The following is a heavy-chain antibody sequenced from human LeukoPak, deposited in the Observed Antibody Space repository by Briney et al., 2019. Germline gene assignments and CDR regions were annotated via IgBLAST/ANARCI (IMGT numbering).Heavy chain of an antibody. CDR2: ISGSGNTT. J-gene: IGHJ2*01. Sequence: SGGSLRLSCAASGFTVSSNYMSWVRQAPGKGLEWVSAISGSGNTTYFGDSVTGRFTISRDNSKNTVYLQMNSLSAEDTAVYYCAKGPAPYCSGERCYSPHWYFDLWGRGTLVTVSS. CDR3: AKGPAPYCSGERCYSPHWYFDL. CDR1: GFTVSSNY. V-gene: IGHV3-23*01. D-gene: IGHD2-15*01.